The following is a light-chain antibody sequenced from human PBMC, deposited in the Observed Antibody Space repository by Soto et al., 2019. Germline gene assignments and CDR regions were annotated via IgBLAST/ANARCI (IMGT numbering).Light chain of an antibody. CDR2: GDS. Sequence: QSVLTQPPSVSGAPGQRVTISCTGSGSNIGAGYGVHWYQHRPGTAPKLLVFGDSHRPSGVPDRFSGSKSGTSASLAITGLQAEDEGDYYCQSYDSTLDARYVFGTGTKLTVL. V-gene: IGLV1-40*01. CDR3: QSYDSTLDARYV. CDR1: GSNIGAGYG. J-gene: IGLJ1*01.